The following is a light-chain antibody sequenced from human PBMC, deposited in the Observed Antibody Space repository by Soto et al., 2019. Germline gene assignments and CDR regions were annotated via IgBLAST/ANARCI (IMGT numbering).Light chain of an antibody. CDR1: QSISSY. CDR3: QQSYSTPLT. CDR2: AAS. V-gene: IGKV1-39*01. J-gene: IGKJ4*01. Sequence: DIQMTQSPSSLSAYVGDRVTITCRASQSISSYLNWYQQKPGKAPNLLIYAASRLQSGVPSRFSCSGSGTDFTLTISILQPEDLATYDCQQSYSTPLTFVGGTRLEIK.